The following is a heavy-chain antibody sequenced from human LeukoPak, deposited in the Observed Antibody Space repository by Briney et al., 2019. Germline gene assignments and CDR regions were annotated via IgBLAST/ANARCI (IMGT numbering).Heavy chain of an antibody. CDR3: ARDLGKGVVPFNWFDP. Sequence: GGSLRLSGAASGFTFSSYSMNWLRQAPGKGLEWVSSISSSSSYIYYADSVKGRFTISRDNAKNSLYLQMNSLRAEDTAVYYCARDLGKGVVPFNWFDPWGQGTLVTVSS. CDR1: GFTFSSYS. V-gene: IGHV3-21*01. D-gene: IGHD2-2*01. J-gene: IGHJ5*02. CDR2: ISSSSSYI.